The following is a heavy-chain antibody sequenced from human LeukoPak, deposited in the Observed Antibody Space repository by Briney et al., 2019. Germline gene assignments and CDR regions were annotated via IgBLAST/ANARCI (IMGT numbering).Heavy chain of an antibody. CDR1: GYTFTSYY. Sequence: ASVKVSCKASGYTFTSYYMHWVRQAPGQGLEWMGIINPSGGSTSYAQKFQGRVTMTRDTSTSTVYMELSSLRSEDTAVYYCARDAGRSYDFWSGYRGKSFDYWGQGTLVTVSS. V-gene: IGHV1-46*01. CDR2: INPSGGST. D-gene: IGHD3-3*01. J-gene: IGHJ4*02. CDR3: ARDAGRSYDFWSGYRGKSFDY.